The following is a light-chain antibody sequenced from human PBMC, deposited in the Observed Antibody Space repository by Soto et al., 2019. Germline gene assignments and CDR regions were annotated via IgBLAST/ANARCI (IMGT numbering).Light chain of an antibody. CDR2: GAS. V-gene: IGKV3-15*01. J-gene: IGKJ3*01. Sequence: EIMMKQSPATLSVSPGERATLSCWASQNVRSNLAWYQQKPGQAPRLLIYGASTRATDIPARFSGSGSGTEFTLTISSLQSDDSAVYFCQQYNILSPLFTFGPGPKVEIK. CDR1: QNVRSN. CDR3: QQYNILSPLFT.